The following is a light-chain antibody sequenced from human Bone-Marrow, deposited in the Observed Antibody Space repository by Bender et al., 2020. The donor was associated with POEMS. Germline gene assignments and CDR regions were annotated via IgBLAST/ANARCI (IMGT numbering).Light chain of an antibody. CDR2: NTN. Sequence: QSVLTQPPSASGTPGQRVTISCSGSSSNIGSNFVYWYQHLPGTAPKVLIYNTNQRPSGVPDRFSGSKSGTSASLAISALQSEDEGDYYCATWHDSLNGWVFGGGTKLAVL. CDR3: ATWHDSLNGWV. V-gene: IGLV1-44*01. J-gene: IGLJ3*02. CDR1: SSNIGSNF.